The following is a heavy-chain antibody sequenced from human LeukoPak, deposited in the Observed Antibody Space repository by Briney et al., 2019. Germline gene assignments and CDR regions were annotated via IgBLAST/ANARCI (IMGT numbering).Heavy chain of an antibody. Sequence: PGGSLRLSCAASGFTFSSYAMSWVRQAPGKGLEWVSAISGGGGGTYYADSVKGRFTISRDNSKNTLYLQMNSLRAEDTAVYYCARAVAGYFDYWGQGTLVTVSS. CDR2: ISGGGGGT. V-gene: IGHV3-23*01. CDR1: GFTFSSYA. CDR3: ARAVAGYFDY. J-gene: IGHJ4*02. D-gene: IGHD6-19*01.